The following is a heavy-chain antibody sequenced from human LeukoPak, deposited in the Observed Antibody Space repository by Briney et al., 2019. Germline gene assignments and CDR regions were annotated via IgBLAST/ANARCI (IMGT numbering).Heavy chain of an antibody. D-gene: IGHD6-19*01. CDR3: ADVKGVAGHFDY. J-gene: IGHJ4*02. CDR1: GFTFISYA. V-gene: IGHV3-23*01. Sequence: GGSLRLSCSASGFTFISYAMSWVGQAQGQGREWVSAISGSGGSTYYADSVKGRFTISRNKSKNTLYLQMNSLRAEDTAVYYCADVKGVAGHFDYWGQGTLVTVSS. CDR2: ISGSGGST.